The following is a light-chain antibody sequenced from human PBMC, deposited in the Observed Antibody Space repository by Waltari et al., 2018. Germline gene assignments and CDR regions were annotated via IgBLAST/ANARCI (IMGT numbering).Light chain of an antibody. CDR3: QQYNRESDT. Sequence: DIQMTQSPSTLSASVGDRVSITCRASQSISSWLAWYQQKPGEGPRLLIYRASNLQSGVPSRFSGSGSGTDFTLTIDSLQPDDFGTYYCQQYNRESDTFGQGTKLEIK. J-gene: IGKJ2*01. V-gene: IGKV1-5*03. CDR2: RAS. CDR1: QSISSW.